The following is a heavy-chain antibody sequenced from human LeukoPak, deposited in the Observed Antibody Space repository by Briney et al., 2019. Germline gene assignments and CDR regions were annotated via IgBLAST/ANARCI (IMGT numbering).Heavy chain of an antibody. D-gene: IGHD3-9*01. V-gene: IGHV3-21*01. Sequence: GGSLRLSCAASGFTFSSYSMNWVRQAPGKGRSGVYSIIVIGSYIYYADSVKGRFTISRDNAKNSLYLQMNSLRAEDTAVYYCARDFAYYDILTGYSVNWFDPWGQGTLVTVSS. CDR1: GFTFSSYS. CDR3: ARDFAYYDILTGYSVNWFDP. CDR2: IIVIGSYI. J-gene: IGHJ5*02.